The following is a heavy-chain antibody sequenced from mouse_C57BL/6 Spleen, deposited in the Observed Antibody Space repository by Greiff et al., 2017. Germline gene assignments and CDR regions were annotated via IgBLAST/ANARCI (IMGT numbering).Heavy chain of an antibody. Sequence: EVMLVESGGGLVQPGGSLKLSCAASGFTFRDYYMYWVRQTPEKRLEWVAYISNGGGSTYYLDTVKGRFTISRDNAKNTLYLQMSRLKSEDTAMYYCARYYYGSSLYFDVWGTGTTVTVSS. CDR3: ARYYYGSSLYFDV. J-gene: IGHJ1*03. D-gene: IGHD1-1*01. CDR2: ISNGGGST. V-gene: IGHV5-12*01. CDR1: GFTFRDYY.